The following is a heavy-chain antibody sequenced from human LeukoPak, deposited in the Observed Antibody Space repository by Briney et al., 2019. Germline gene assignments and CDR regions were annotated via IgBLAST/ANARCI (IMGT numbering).Heavy chain of an antibody. CDR1: GGAFSGYY. V-gene: IGHV4-34*01. D-gene: IGHD6-13*01. Sequence: SETLSLTCAVYGGAFSGYYWGWIRQPPGKGLEGIGEINNSGGPNYNPSLKSRVSISVDTSKNQLSLKLGSVTAADTAVYYCARTLPRAHSSSWYVSSYYYDYMDVWGKGTTVTVSS. CDR2: INNSGGP. J-gene: IGHJ6*03. CDR3: ARTLPRAHSSSWYVSSYYYDYMDV.